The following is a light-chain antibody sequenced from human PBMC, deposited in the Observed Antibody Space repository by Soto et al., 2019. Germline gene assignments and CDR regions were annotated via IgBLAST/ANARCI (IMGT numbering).Light chain of an antibody. CDR1: SSNIGSNT. V-gene: IGLV1-44*01. CDR2: SNN. Sequence: QSVLTQPPSASGTPGQRVTISCSGSSSNIGSNTVNWYQQLPGTAPKLLIYSNNQRPSGVPDRFSGSKSGTSASLAISGLQSEDEADYYCAAWDDSQNGSWVFGGGTKVTVL. J-gene: IGLJ3*02. CDR3: AAWDDSQNGSWV.